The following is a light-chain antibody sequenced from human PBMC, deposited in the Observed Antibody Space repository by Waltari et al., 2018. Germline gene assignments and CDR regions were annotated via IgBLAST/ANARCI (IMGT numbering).Light chain of an antibody. Sequence: QSVLTQPPSVSGAPGPRVTISCTGSSPNIGAGYDVPWYQQLPGTAPKLLTYGNSNRPSGVPDRFSGSKSGTSASLAITGLQAEDEADYYCQSYDSSLSGYVVFGGGTKLTVL. J-gene: IGLJ2*01. CDR3: QSYDSSLSGYVV. V-gene: IGLV1-40*01. CDR2: GNS. CDR1: SPNIGAGYD.